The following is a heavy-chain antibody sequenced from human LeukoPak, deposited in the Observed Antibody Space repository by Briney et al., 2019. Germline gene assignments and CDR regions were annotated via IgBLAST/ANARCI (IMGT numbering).Heavy chain of an antibody. V-gene: IGHV4-59*01. J-gene: IGHJ4*02. CDR3: ARVWVSSWYYFDY. Sequence: PSETLSLACTVSGGSISSYYWSWIRQPPGKGLEWIGYIYYSGSTNYNPSLKSRVTISVDTSKNQFSLKLSSVTAADTAVYYCARVWVSSWYYFDYWGQGTLVTVSS. D-gene: IGHD6-13*01. CDR1: GGSISSYY. CDR2: IYYSGST.